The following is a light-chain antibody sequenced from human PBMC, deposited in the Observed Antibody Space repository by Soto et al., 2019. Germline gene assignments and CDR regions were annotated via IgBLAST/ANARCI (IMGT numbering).Light chain of an antibody. Sequence: DIVMTQSPGSLAVSLGERAAINCKSSQTVLFTSNNKNYLAWYQQKPGQPPRLLIYWASTRESGVPDRFSGSGSGTDFTLTSSSLQAEDVAVYYCQQYYSTPFDFGQGTRLEIK. CDR1: QTVLFTSNNKNY. V-gene: IGKV4-1*01. CDR3: QQYYSTPFD. J-gene: IGKJ5*01. CDR2: WAS.